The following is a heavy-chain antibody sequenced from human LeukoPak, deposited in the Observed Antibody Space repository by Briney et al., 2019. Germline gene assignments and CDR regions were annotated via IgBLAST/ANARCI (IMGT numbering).Heavy chain of an antibody. V-gene: IGHV3-23*01. CDR2: IGGSGAGT. CDR3: ALHWSYDYWSEPFEF. CDR1: GFAFGNFA. Sequence: GGSLRLSCEVSGFAFGNFAMSWVRQAPGKRLEWVSRIGGSGAGTYYGDSVKGRFTISRDNSKNTLWLQMNSLRAEDTALYYCALHWSYDYWSEPFEFRGQGTMVAVSS. D-gene: IGHD3-3*01. J-gene: IGHJ3*01.